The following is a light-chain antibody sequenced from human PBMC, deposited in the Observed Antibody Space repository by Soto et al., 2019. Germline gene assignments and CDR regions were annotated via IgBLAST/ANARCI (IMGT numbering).Light chain of an antibody. CDR2: GNH. CDR3: AAGDDSLNGGV. CDR1: SSNIGSNT. V-gene: IGLV1-44*01. Sequence: VLIQASSMSGTPGQRVTISCSGSSSNIGSNTVNWYQQVPGTAPKLLIYGNHERPSGVPDRFSGSKSGTSASLAISGLQSEDEADYYCAAGDDSLNGGVFGGGTQLTVL. J-gene: IGLJ3*02.